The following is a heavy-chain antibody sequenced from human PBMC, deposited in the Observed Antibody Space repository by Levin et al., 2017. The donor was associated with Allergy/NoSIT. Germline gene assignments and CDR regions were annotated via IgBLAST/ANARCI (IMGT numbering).Heavy chain of an antibody. V-gene: IGHV3-74*01. CDR2: INSDGSST. CDR1: GFTFSSYW. CDR3: ARQGASYGDHLDY. Sequence: GGSLRLSCAASGFTFSSYWMHWVRQAPGKGLVWVSRINSDGSSTSYADSVKGRFTISRDNAKNTLYLQMNSLRAEDTAVYYCARQGASYGDHLDYWGQGTLVTVSS. D-gene: IGHD4-17*01. J-gene: IGHJ4*02.